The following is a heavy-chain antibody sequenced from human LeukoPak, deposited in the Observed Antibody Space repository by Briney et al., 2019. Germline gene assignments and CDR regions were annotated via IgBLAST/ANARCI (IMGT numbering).Heavy chain of an antibody. CDR3: ARGLGRTTMVTRGGVRFDY. CDR2: ISAYNGDT. CDR1: GYTFTSYG. D-gene: IGHD5-18*01. J-gene: IGHJ4*02. V-gene: IGHV1-18*01. Sequence: GASVKVSCKASGYTFTSYGINWVRQAPGQGLEWMGWISAYNGDTNYAQKLQGRVTMTTDTSTSTAYMELRSLRSDDTAVYYCARGLGRTTMVTRGGVRFDYWGQGTLVIVSS.